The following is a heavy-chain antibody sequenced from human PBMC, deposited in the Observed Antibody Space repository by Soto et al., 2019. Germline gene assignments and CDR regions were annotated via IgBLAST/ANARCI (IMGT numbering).Heavy chain of an antibody. V-gene: IGHV1-69*13. CDR2: IIPIFGTA. CDR3: ARDGSLLTGRYWFDP. D-gene: IGHD3-9*01. CDR1: GGTFSSYA. J-gene: IGHJ5*02. Sequence: SVKVSCKASGGTFSSYAISWVRQAPGQGLEWMGGIIPIFGTANYAQKFQGRVTITADESTSTAYMELSSLRSEDTAVYYCARDGSLLTGRYWFDPWGQGTLVTVSS.